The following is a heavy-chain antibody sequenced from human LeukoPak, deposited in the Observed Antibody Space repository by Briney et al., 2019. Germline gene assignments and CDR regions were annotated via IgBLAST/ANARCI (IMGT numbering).Heavy chain of an antibody. J-gene: IGHJ4*02. V-gene: IGHV1-69*13. Sequence: ASVKVSCKASGGTFISYAISWVRQAPGQGLEWMGGIIPIFGTANYAQKFQGRVTITADESTSTAYMELSSLRSEDTALYYCARGPPGIVGANSLFDYWGQGTLVTVSS. CDR2: IIPIFGTA. CDR1: GGTFISYA. CDR3: ARGPPGIVGANSLFDY. D-gene: IGHD1-26*01.